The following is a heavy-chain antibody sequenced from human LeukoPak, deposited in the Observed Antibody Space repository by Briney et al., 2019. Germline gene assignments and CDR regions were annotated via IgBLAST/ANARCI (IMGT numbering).Heavy chain of an antibody. D-gene: IGHD3-10*01. V-gene: IGHV3-23*01. CDR2: ISGSGGST. CDR3: AKDLRGIDGSGSYYNWFDP. CDR1: GFTSSSYA. J-gene: IGHJ5*02. Sequence: GGSLRLSCAASGFTSSSYAMSWVRQVPGEVLEWVSAISGSGGSTYYADSVKGRFTISRDNSKNTLYLQMNRLRAEDTAVYYCAKDLRGIDGSGSYYNWFDPWGQGTLVTVSS.